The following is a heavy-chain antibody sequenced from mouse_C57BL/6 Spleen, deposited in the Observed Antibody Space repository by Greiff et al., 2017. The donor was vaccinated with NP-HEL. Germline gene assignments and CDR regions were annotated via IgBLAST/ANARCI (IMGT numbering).Heavy chain of an antibody. CDR2: IYPGDGDT. CDR1: GYAFSSSW. D-gene: IGHD4-1*01. CDR3: ARKDWRDYFDY. V-gene: IGHV1-82*01. Sequence: QVQLKQSGPELVKPGASVKISCKASGYAFSSSWMNWVKQRPGKGLEWIGRIYPGDGDTNYNGKFKGKATLTADKSSSTAYMQLSSLTSEDSAVYFCARKDWRDYFDYWGQGTTLTVSS. J-gene: IGHJ2*01.